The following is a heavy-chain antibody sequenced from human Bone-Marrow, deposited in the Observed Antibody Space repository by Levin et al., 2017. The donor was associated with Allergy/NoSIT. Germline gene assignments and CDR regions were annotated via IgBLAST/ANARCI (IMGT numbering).Heavy chain of an antibody. CDR2: ISYDGSKT. Sequence: PGGSLRLSCEAFGFTFGSFGMHWVRQAPGKGLEWVALISYDGSKTDYADSVKGRFTISRDSSLYLQMNSLRPEDTAMYYCARDMRHFVVVTTTHPGLDYWGRGTLVAVSS. D-gene: IGHD2-21*02. CDR3: ARDMRHFVVVTTTHPGLDY. V-gene: IGHV3-30*03. J-gene: IGHJ4*02. CDR1: GFTFGSFG.